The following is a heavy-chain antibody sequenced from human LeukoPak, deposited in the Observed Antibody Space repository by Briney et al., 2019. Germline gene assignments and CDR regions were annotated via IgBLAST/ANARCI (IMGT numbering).Heavy chain of an antibody. CDR1: GYTFTDYY. J-gene: IGHJ4*02. V-gene: IGHV1-2*02. CDR2: INPNSGDT. D-gene: IGHD5-12*01. CDR3: AHARGYSGYYDLDY. Sequence: ASVKVSCKASGYTFTDYYLHWVRQAPGQGLKWMGWINPNSGDTNYAQKFQGRVTMSRDTSITTAYIDVSSLRSDDTAVYYCAHARGYSGYYDLDYWGQGTLVTVSS.